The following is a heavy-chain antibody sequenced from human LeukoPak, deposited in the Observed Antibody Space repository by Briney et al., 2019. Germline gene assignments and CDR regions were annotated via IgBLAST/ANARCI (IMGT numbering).Heavy chain of an antibody. CDR1: GFTFSSYW. D-gene: IGHD3-10*01. J-gene: IGHJ4*02. CDR3: ARELFDFDY. Sequence: GGSLRLSCAASGFTFSSYWMTWVRQAPGKGLEWVSEITGSGGSTYYADSVKGRFTISRDNSKNTLYLQMNSLRAEDTAMYYCARELFDFDYWGQGTLVTVSS. V-gene: IGHV3-23*01. CDR2: ITGSGGST.